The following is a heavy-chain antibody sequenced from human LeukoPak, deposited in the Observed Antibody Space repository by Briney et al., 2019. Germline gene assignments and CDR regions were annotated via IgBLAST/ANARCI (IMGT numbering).Heavy chain of an antibody. CDR2: IRSKANDYAT. D-gene: IGHD3-16*02. CDR1: GFTFSGSA. V-gene: IGHV3-73*01. Sequence: GGSLRLSCAASGFTFSGSAIHWVRQASGKGLEWVGHIRSKANDYATAHAASVKGRFTISRDDSKNTAYLQMNSLKTEDTAVYYCTSDRLGELSDYWGQGTLVTVSS. CDR3: TSDRLGELSDY. J-gene: IGHJ4*02.